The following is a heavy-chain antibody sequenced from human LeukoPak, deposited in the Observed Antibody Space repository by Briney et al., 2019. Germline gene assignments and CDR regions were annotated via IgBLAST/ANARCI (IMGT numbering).Heavy chain of an antibody. V-gene: IGHV4-34*01. CDR1: GGSFSGYY. Sequence: SETLSLTCAVYGGSFSGYYWSWIRQPPGKGLEWIGEINHSGSTNYNPSLKSRVTISVDTSKNQFSLKLSSVTAADTAVYYCARVGMAARPSLFYYYYYMDVWGKGTTVTVSS. D-gene: IGHD6-6*01. CDR2: INHSGST. CDR3: ARVGMAARPSLFYYYYYMDV. J-gene: IGHJ6*03.